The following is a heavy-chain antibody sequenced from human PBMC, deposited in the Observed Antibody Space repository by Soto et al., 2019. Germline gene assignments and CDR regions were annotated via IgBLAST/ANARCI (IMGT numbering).Heavy chain of an antibody. Sequence: SETLSLTCAVYGGSFSGYYWSWIRQPPGKGLEWIGEINHSGSTNYNPSLKSRVTISVDTSKNQFSLKLSSVTAADTAVYYCARRLSLPAGDAFDIWGQGTMVTVSS. CDR3: ARRLSLPAGDAFDI. D-gene: IGHD3-22*01. CDR1: GGSFSGYY. V-gene: IGHV4-34*01. CDR2: INHSGST. J-gene: IGHJ3*02.